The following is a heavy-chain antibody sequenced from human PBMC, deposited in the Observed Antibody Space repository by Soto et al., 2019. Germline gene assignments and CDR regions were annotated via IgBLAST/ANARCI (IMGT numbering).Heavy chain of an antibody. D-gene: IGHD1-26*01. J-gene: IGHJ5*02. CDR3: ARHGGRINWFDP. CDR2: IYYSGST. CDR1: GGSITSNSYY. V-gene: IGHV4-39*01. Sequence: QLQLQESSPGLVKPSETLSLTCTVSGGSITSNSYYWGWIRQPPGKGLEWIGDIYYSGSTFYNPSLRSRVTISADTSKNQFSLNLSSVTAADTAVYYCARHGGRINWFDPWGQGTLVTVSS.